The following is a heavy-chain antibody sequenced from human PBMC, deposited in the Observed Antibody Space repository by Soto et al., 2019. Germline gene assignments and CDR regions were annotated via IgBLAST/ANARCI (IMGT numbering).Heavy chain of an antibody. D-gene: IGHD3-22*01. CDR1: GGSFSSSTYY. CDR2: MYSGGNT. V-gene: IGHV4-39*01. CDR3: ARQPYDSTGYYYGA. Sequence: QLQLQESGPGLVKPSETLSLTCTVSGGSFSSSTYYWGWIRQPPGQGLEWIGSMYSGGNTYYNPSLKSRGTVSVDTSKNHFSLKLTSVTAADTAMYYCARQPYDSTGYYYGAWGQGTLVTVSS. J-gene: IGHJ5*02.